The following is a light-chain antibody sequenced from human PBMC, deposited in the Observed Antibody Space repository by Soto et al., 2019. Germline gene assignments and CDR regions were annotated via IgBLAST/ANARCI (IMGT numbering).Light chain of an antibody. CDR3: QQRNSWPLT. V-gene: IGKV3-11*01. CDR2: DAS. J-gene: IGKJ4*01. CDR1: QNVGGY. Sequence: EIVLTQSPATLSLSPGERATLSCMASQNVGGYLAWYQQKPGQAPRLRISDASNRAAGIPARFSGIGSGTDFTLTISSLEPKDFAVYYCQQRNSWPLTFGGGTKVEIK.